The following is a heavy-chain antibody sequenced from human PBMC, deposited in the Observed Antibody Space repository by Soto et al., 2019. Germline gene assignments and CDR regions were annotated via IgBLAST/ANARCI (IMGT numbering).Heavy chain of an antibody. CDR3: AKARGANNWANYYGLDV. D-gene: IGHD1-1*01. CDR2: ITYEGSNK. J-gene: IGHJ6*02. CDR1: GFIFAKYG. V-gene: IGHV3-30*18. Sequence: QEQLVESGVGVVQPGRSLSLSCAASGFIFAKYGMHWVRQAPGKGLEGVAVITYEGSNKYYADAGKGRFTISRDNAKDMVSLQMDSLRGEDTAVYYCAKARGANNWANYYGLDVWGQGTPVTVSS.